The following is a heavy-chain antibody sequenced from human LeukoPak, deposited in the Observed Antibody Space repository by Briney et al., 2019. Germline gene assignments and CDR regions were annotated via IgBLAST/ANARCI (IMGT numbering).Heavy chain of an antibody. CDR2: ISAYNGNT. V-gene: IGHV1-18*01. CDR1: GYTFTSYG. D-gene: IGHD3-22*01. CDR3: AREAHYDSSGYPRGHDAFDI. J-gene: IGHJ3*02. Sequence: GASVTVSCKASGYTFTSYGISWVRQAPGQGLEWMGWISAYNGNTNYAQKLQGRVTMTTDTSTSTAYMELRSLRSDDTAVYYCAREAHYDSSGYPRGHDAFDIWGQGTMVTVSS.